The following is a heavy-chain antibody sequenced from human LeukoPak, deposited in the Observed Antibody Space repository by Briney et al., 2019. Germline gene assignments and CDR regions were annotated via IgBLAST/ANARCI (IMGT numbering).Heavy chain of an antibody. CDR1: GYTFTSYY. CDR3: ARERGYDSSDSKPDLDY. Sequence: GASVKVSCKASGYTFTSYYMHWVRQAPGQGLEWMGIINPSGGSTSYAQKFQGRVTMTRDTSTSTVYMELSSLRSEDTAVYYCARERGYDSSDSKPDLDYWGQGTLVTVSS. D-gene: IGHD3-22*01. V-gene: IGHV1-46*01. J-gene: IGHJ4*02. CDR2: INPSGGST.